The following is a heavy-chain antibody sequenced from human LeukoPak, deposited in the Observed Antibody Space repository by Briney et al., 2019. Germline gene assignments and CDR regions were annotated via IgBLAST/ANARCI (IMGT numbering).Heavy chain of an antibody. Sequence: SETLSLTCIVSGGSITSHYWSWIRQPPGKGLEWIAYISYSGPTKYNPSLKSRVTISIDMSKNQFSLKLSSVTAADTAVYYCARDFGGNSDYWGQGTLVTVSS. CDR1: GGSITSHY. CDR3: ARDFGGNSDY. CDR2: ISYSGPT. J-gene: IGHJ4*02. D-gene: IGHD4-23*01. V-gene: IGHV4-59*11.